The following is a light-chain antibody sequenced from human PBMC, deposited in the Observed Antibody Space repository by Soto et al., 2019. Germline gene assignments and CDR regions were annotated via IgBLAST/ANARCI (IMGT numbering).Light chain of an antibody. J-gene: IGLJ1*01. CDR2: EVS. Sequence: QSALTQPASVSGSPGQSITISCTGTSSDVSGYNYVSWYQQHPGKAPKLMIYEVSHRPSGVSNRFSGSKSGNTASLTISGLQAEDEADYYCSSYGSSSTPCVFGTGTKLTVL. CDR1: SSDVSGYNY. V-gene: IGLV2-14*01. CDR3: SSYGSSSTPCV.